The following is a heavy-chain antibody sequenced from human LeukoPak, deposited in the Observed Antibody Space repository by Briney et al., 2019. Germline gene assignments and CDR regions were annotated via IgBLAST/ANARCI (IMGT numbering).Heavy chain of an antibody. CDR3: ASSRIVGATDAFDI. D-gene: IGHD1-26*01. CDR1: GYSFTSYW. CDR2: IYPGDSGT. J-gene: IGHJ3*02. V-gene: IGHV5-51*01. Sequence: GESLKISCKGSGYSFTSYWIAWVRQMPGKGLEWMGIIYPGDSGTKYGPSFQGQVTISADKSITTAYLQWSSLKASDTAMYYCASSRIVGATDAFDIWGQGTMVTVSS.